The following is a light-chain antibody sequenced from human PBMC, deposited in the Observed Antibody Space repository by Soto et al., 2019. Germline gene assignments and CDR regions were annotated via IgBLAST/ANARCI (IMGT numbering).Light chain of an antibody. J-gene: IGKJ4*01. V-gene: IGKV3-20*01. CDR2: AAS. CDR3: QQYSSFPLT. CDR1: QSVSSSF. Sequence: ENVLTQSPGTLSLSPGERATLSCRASQSVSSSFLAWYQQKPGQAPRLLIYAASSRATGIPDRFSGSGFGTDFTLTISRLEPEDFAVYFCQQYSSFPLTFGGGTKVEIK.